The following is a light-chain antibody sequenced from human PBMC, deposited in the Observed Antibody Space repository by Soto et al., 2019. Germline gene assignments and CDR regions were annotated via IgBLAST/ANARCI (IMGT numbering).Light chain of an antibody. CDR1: QSISRY. CDR3: QQRGTWPRVT. V-gene: IGKV3-11*01. J-gene: IGKJ4*01. CDR2: DAS. Sequence: IVLTQSPATLSLFPGETATLSCRASQSISRYLAWYQQKPGQAPRLLLYDASIRATGIPARFRGGGSETDFTLTISSLAPEDFSIYYCQQRGTWPRVTFGGGTKVEIK.